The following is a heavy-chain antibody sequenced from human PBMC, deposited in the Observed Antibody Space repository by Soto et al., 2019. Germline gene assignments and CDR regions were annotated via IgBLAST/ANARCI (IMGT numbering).Heavy chain of an antibody. Sequence: ASVKVSCKASGYTFTSYGISWVRQAPGQGLEWMGWISAYNGNTNYAQKLQGRVTMTTATSTSTAYMELRSLRSDDTAVYYCAREVSNPFVYYYYGMDVWGQGTTVTVSS. CDR1: GYTFTSYG. D-gene: IGHD2-15*01. CDR2: ISAYNGNT. CDR3: AREVSNPFVYYYYGMDV. V-gene: IGHV1-18*01. J-gene: IGHJ6*02.